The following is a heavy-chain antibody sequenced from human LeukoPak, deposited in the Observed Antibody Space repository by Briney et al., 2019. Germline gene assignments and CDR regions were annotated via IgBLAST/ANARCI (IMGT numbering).Heavy chain of an antibody. J-gene: IGHJ5*02. CDR2: INHSGST. D-gene: IGHD2-2*02. Sequence: PGGSLRLSCAASGFTFSSYAMSWIRQPPGKGLEWIGEINHSGSTNYNPSLKSRVTISVDTSKNQFSLKLSSVTAADTAVYYCARGSVVPAAILAHRHNWFDPWGQGTLVTVSS. V-gene: IGHV4-34*01. CDR1: GFTFSSYA. CDR3: ARGSVVPAAILAHRHNWFDP.